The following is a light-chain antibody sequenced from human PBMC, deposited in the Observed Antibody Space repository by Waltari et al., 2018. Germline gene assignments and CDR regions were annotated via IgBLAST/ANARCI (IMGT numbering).Light chain of an antibody. Sequence: AIQMTQSPSSLSAPVGDRATIPCRASQDIRRNLGWYQQKPGKAPTILIFAASILQSGVSSRFSGSGSGTDFTLTISSLQPDDFATYYCLQDFSYPRTFGQGTRVEF. J-gene: IGKJ1*01. V-gene: IGKV1-6*01. CDR2: AAS. CDR3: LQDFSYPRT. CDR1: QDIRRN.